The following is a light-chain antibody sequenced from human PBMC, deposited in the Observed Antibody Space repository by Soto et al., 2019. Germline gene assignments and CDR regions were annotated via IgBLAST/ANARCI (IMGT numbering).Light chain of an antibody. J-gene: IGKJ4*01. V-gene: IGKV1-5*03. Sequence: DIQMTQSPPTLSAPVGDRVTITCRATQSISTWLAWYQQKPGKAPKLLIYKASTLESGVPSRFSGSGSETEFTLTITSLQPDDFATYYCQQYHSYTVTFGGGTKVEI. CDR1: QSISTW. CDR2: KAS. CDR3: QQYHSYTVT.